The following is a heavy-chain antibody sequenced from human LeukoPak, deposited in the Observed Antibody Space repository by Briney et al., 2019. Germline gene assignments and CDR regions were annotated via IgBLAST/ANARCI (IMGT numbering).Heavy chain of an antibody. D-gene: IGHD6-13*01. CDR3: ARDTAAAGLSM. CDR2: IYTSGST. Sequence: SETLSLTCSVSGGSVSHYTYYWGWIRQPAGKGLEWIGRIYTSGSTNYNPSLKSRVTMSVDTSKNQFSLKLSSVTAADTAVYYCARDTAAAGLSMWGQGTLVTVSS. J-gene: IGHJ4*02. V-gene: IGHV4-4*07. CDR1: GGSVSHYTYY.